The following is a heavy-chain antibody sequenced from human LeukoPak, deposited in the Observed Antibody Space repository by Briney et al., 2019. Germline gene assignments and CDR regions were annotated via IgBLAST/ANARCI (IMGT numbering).Heavy chain of an antibody. J-gene: IGHJ4*02. CDR3: ARELRYFDWLLETPTIFDY. Sequence: PGGSLRLSCAASGFTFSSYTMNWVRQAPGKGLEWVSSISSSSSYIYYADSVKGRFTISRDNAKNSLYLHVNSLRAEETAVYYCARELRYFDWLLETPTIFDYWGQGTLVTVSS. D-gene: IGHD3-9*01. CDR1: GFTFSSYT. V-gene: IGHV3-21*01. CDR2: ISSSSSYI.